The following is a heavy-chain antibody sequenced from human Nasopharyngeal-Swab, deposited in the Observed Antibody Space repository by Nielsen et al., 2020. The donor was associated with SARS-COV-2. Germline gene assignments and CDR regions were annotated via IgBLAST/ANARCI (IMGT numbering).Heavy chain of an antibody. CDR2: ISSTGDYL. CDR3: VRDTPAMLAY. J-gene: IGHJ4*02. CDR1: GFTFNIYT. V-gene: IGHV3-21*01. Sequence: GESLKISCAASGFTFNIYTVNWVRQAPGKGLEWVSAISSTGDYLYYAASVKGRFTISRDNAKNSLYLKMNSLRAEDTAVYYCVRDTPAMLAYWGQGTLVTVSS.